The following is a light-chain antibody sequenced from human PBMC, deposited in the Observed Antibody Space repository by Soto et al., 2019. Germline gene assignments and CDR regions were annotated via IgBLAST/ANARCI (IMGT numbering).Light chain of an antibody. V-gene: IGKV3-11*01. Sequence: EIVLTQSPATLSLSPGERATLSCRASQSVRSHLGWYQQKPGQAPRLLIYDASNRATGVPARFTGSGSGTDFTLTISSLEPEDFAVYYCQQRRDGLLTFGAGTKVDI. CDR1: QSVRSH. J-gene: IGKJ3*01. CDR3: QQRRDGLLT. CDR2: DAS.